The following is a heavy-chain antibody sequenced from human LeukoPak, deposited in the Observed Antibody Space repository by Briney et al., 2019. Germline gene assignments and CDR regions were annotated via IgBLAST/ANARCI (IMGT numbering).Heavy chain of an antibody. Sequence: GGSLRLSCAASGFTFSSYEMNWVRQAPGKGLEWVGFIRSKAYGGTTEYAASVKGRFTISRDDSKSIAYLQMNSLKTEDTAVYYCTRVSSWGAFDYWGQGTLVTVSS. V-gene: IGHV3-49*04. CDR3: TRVSSWGAFDY. D-gene: IGHD7-27*01. CDR1: GFTFSSYE. J-gene: IGHJ4*02. CDR2: IRSKAYGGTT.